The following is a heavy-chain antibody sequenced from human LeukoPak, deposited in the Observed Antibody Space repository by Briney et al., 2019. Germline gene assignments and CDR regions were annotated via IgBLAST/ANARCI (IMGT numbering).Heavy chain of an antibody. CDR1: GYSFTSYW. D-gene: IGHD3-22*01. CDR2: IYPGDSDT. Sequence: GESLKISCKGSGYSFTSYWIAWVRQMPGKGLEWMGIIYPGDSDTRYSPSFQGQVTISADKSINTAYLQWSSLKASDTAMYYCARLAQNYYDSSGYSNFDYWGQGTLVTVSS. J-gene: IGHJ4*02. CDR3: ARLAQNYYDSSGYSNFDY. V-gene: IGHV5-51*01.